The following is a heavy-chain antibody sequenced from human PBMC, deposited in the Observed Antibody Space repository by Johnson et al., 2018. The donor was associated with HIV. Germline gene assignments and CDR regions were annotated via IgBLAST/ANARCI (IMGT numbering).Heavy chain of an antibody. J-gene: IGHJ3*02. V-gene: IGHV3-66*01. Sequence: QLVESGGGVVQPGRSLRLSCAASGFTFSSYAMHWVRQAPGKGLEWVSVIYSGGNTYYADSVKGRFTISRDKSKNSLFLQMNSLRVEDTAVYYCARSGGYPNAFDMWGQGTMVSVSS. CDR1: GFTFSSYA. D-gene: IGHD6-13*01. CDR3: ARSGGYPNAFDM. CDR2: IYSGGNT.